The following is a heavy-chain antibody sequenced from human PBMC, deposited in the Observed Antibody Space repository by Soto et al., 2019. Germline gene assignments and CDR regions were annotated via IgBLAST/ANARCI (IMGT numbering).Heavy chain of an antibody. Sequence: TVSGGSISSSSYYWGWIRQPPGKGLEWIGSIYYSGSTYYNPSLKSRVTISVDTSKNQFSLKLSSVTAADTAVYYCARGEMATKLIDYWGQGTLVTVSS. CDR2: IYYSGST. CDR1: GGSISSSSYY. CDR3: ARGEMATKLIDY. J-gene: IGHJ4*02. V-gene: IGHV4-39*01. D-gene: IGHD5-12*01.